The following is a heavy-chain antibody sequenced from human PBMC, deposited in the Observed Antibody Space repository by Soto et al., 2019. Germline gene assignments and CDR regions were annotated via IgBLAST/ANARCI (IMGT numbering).Heavy chain of an antibody. D-gene: IGHD3-10*01. J-gene: IGHJ4*02. V-gene: IGHV4-30-2*01. CDR1: GGSISSGGYS. CDR3: ARENNVLPGGYFDY. Sequence: QLQLQESGSGLVKPSQTLSLTCAVSGGSISSGGYSWSWIRQPPGKGLEWIGYIYHSGSTYYNPSLKTRVTISVYTSKNQSSLKLSSVTAADTAVYYCARENNVLPGGYFDYWGQGTLVTVSS. CDR2: IYHSGST.